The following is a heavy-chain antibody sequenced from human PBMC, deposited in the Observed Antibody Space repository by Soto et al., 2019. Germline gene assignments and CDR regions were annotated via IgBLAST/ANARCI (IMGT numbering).Heavy chain of an antibody. Sequence: QLQLQESGSGLVKPSQTLSLTCAVSGGSISSGGYSWSWIRQPPGKGLEGIGYIYHSGSIYYNPSLRSRVTIPVDRSKDQCSLKLGSVTAADTAVYYCAGAPDYWGQGNLVTVSS. J-gene: IGHJ4*02. V-gene: IGHV4-30-2*01. CDR1: GGSISSGGYS. CDR2: IYHSGSI. CDR3: AGAPDY.